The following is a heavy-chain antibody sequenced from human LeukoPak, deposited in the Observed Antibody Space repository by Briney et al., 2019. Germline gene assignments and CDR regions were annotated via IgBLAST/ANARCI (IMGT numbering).Heavy chain of an antibody. D-gene: IGHD3-16*01. CDR1: GDSISSYY. V-gene: IGHV4-59*12. CDR3: ARLGVAGDY. Sequence: SETLSLTCTVSGDSISSYYCSWIRQPPGKGLEWIGYIYYSGSTNYNPSLKSRVTISVDTSKNQFSLKLSSVTAADTAVYYCARLGVAGDYWGQGTLVTVSS. J-gene: IGHJ4*02. CDR2: IYYSGST.